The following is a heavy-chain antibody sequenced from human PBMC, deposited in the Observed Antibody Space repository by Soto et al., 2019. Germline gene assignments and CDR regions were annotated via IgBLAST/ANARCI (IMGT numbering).Heavy chain of an antibody. J-gene: IGHJ6*02. CDR3: ASCITIFGVASGGMDV. Sequence: GGSLRLSCAASGFTFSSYEMNWVRQAPGKGLEWVSYISSSGSTIYYADSVKGRFTISRDNAKNSLYLQMNSLRAEDTAVYYCASCITIFGVASGGMDVWGQGTTVTVSS. V-gene: IGHV3-48*03. CDR2: ISSSGSTI. CDR1: GFTFSSYE. D-gene: IGHD3-3*01.